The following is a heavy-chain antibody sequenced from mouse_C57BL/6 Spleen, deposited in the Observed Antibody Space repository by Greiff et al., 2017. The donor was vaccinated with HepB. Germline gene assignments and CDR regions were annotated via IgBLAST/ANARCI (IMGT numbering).Heavy chain of an antibody. CDR1: GYTFTSYW. CDR3: ARSDDYDVRYAIDY. Sequence: VQLQQPGAELVMPGASVKLSCKASGYTFTSYWMHWVKQRPGQGLEWIGEIDPSDSYTNYNQKFKGKSTLTVDKSSSTAYMQLSSLTSEDSAVYYSARSDDYDVRYAIDYWGQGTSVTVSS. CDR2: IDPSDSYT. J-gene: IGHJ4*01. V-gene: IGHV1-69*01. D-gene: IGHD2-4*01.